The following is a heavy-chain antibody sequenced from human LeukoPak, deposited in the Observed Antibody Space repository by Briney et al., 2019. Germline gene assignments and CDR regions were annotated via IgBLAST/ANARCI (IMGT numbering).Heavy chain of an antibody. CDR3: ARGGSGSYYTTSYYYYYMDV. Sequence: SETLSLTCTVSGGSISSGSYYWSWIRQPAGKGLEGIGRIYTSGSTNYNPSLKSRVTISVDTSKNQFSLKLSSVTAADTAVYYCARGGSGSYYTTSYYYYYMDVWGKGTTVTVSS. J-gene: IGHJ6*03. D-gene: IGHD3-10*01. V-gene: IGHV4-61*02. CDR2: IYTSGST. CDR1: GGSISSGSYY.